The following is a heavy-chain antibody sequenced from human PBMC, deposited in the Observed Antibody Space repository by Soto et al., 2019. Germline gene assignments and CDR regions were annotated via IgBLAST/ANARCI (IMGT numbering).Heavy chain of an antibody. Sequence: SLKISCAASGFTFTKYEMNWVRPAPGKGLEWISYISSSGKTISYADSVKGRFTISRDNAKNSLYLQMNSLRAEDTAVYYCARDPEKYSGSDLGIDYWGQGTLVTVS. J-gene: IGHJ4*02. CDR2: ISSSGKTI. V-gene: IGHV3-48*03. CDR1: GFTFTKYE. CDR3: ARDPEKYSGSDLGIDY. D-gene: IGHD5-12*01.